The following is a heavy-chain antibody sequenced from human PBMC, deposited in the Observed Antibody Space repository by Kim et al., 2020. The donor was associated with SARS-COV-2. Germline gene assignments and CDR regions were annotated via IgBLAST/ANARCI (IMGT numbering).Heavy chain of an antibody. CDR3: ATDGGGPAAAGLDYYYYGMDV. J-gene: IGHJ6*02. CDR2: FDPEDGET. CDR1: GYTLTELS. V-gene: IGHV1-24*01. D-gene: IGHD6-13*01. Sequence: ASVKVSYKVSGYTLTELSMHWVRQAPGKGLEWMGGFDPEDGETIYAQKFQGRVTMTEDTSTDTAYMELSSLRSEDTAVYYCATDGGGPAAAGLDYYYYGMDVWGQGTTVTVSS.